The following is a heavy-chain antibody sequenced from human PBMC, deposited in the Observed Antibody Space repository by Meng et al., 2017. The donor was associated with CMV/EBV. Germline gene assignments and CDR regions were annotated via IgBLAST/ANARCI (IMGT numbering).Heavy chain of an antibody. CDR1: GFTFSSYA. V-gene: IGHV3-23*03. CDR3: AVSSSSLVRYYFDY. D-gene: IGHD6-6*01. CDR2: IYSGGITT. J-gene: IGHJ4*02. Sequence: GGSLKISCAASGFTFSSYAMSWVRQSPGKGLEWVSVIYSGGITTYYADSVKGRFTISRDNAKNSPYLQMNSLRAEDTALYYCAVSSSSLVRYYFDYWGQGTLVTVSS.